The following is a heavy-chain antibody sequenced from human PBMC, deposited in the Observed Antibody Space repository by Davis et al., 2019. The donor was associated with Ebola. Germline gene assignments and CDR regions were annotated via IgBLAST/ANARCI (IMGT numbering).Heavy chain of an antibody. CDR3: ARELLVTGYKCADY. Sequence: ASVKVSCKASGYTFTSYDINWVRQATGQGLEWMGRIDSRNGDTNYAQKFQGRVTMTRDTSISTTYLELSSLRSDDTAMYYCARELLVTGYKCADYWGQGTLVTVSS. V-gene: IGHV1-2*06. D-gene: IGHD3-9*01. CDR2: IDSRNGDT. CDR1: GYTFTSYD. J-gene: IGHJ4*02.